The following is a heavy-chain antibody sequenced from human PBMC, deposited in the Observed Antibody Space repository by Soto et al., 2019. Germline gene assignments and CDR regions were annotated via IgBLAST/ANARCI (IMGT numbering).Heavy chain of an antibody. Sequence: EVKLLESGGGLVQPGGSLRLSCEASGFTFSKYSMSWVRQAPGKGLEWVSHITATGGTTYYADSVKGRFTISRDTSRNMVYLQMNSLRADDTALYYCTKCIQANWNYDAYHIWGQGTMVTVSS. CDR1: GFTFSKYS. V-gene: IGHV3-23*01. J-gene: IGHJ3*02. CDR2: ITATGGTT. CDR3: TKCIQANWNYDAYHI. D-gene: IGHD1-7*01.